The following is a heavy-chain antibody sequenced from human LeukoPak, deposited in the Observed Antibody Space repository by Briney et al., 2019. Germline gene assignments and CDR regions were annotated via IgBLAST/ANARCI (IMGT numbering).Heavy chain of an antibody. J-gene: IGHJ4*02. CDR3: ARVAVGLFDY. V-gene: IGHV4-59*01. CDR1: GGSISSYY. CDR2: IYYSGST. Sequence: PSETLSLTCTVSGGSISSYYWSWIRQPPGKGLEWIGYIYYSGSTNYNPSLKSRVTISVDTSKNQFSLKLSSVTAADTAVYYCARVAVGLFDYWGQGTLVTVSS. D-gene: IGHD6-19*01.